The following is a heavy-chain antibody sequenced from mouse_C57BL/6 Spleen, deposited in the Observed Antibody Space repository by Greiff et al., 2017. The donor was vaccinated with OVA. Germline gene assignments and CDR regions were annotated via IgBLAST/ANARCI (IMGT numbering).Heavy chain of an antibody. Sequence: EVKLMESGGGLVQPGGSLSLSCAASGFTFTDYYMSWVRQPPGKALEWLGFIRNKANGYTTEYSASVKGRFTISRDNSQSILYLQMNALRAEDSATYYCARYLRYYSNYAMDYWGQGTSVTVSS. CDR3: ARYLRYYSNYAMDY. CDR1: GFTFTDYY. CDR2: IRNKANGYTT. J-gene: IGHJ4*01. D-gene: IGHD2-5*01. V-gene: IGHV7-3*01.